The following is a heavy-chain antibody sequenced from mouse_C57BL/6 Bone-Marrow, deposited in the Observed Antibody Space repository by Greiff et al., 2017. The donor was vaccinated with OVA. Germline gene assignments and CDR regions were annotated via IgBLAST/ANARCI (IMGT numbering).Heavy chain of an antibody. V-gene: IGHV1-55*01. Sequence: VQLQQPGAELVKPGASVKMSCNASGYTFTSYWITWVKQRPGQGLEWIGDIYPGSGSTNYNEKFKSKATLTVDTSSSTAYMQLSSLTSEDSAVYYCARENYYGSSYVFDYWGQGTTLTVSS. D-gene: IGHD1-1*01. J-gene: IGHJ2*01. CDR3: ARENYYGSSYVFDY. CDR2: IYPGSGST. CDR1: GYTFTSYW.